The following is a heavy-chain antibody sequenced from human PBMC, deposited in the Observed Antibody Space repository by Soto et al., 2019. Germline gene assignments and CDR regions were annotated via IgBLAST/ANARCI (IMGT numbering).Heavy chain of an antibody. D-gene: IGHD2-15*01. CDR3: ARVGTSVGYCSGGSCYALDY. Sequence: QVQLQQWGAGLLKPSETLSLTCAVYGGSFSGYYWSWIRQPPGKGLEWIGEINHSGSTNYNPSLKARVTISVDTSKNQFSLKLSPVTAADTAVYYCARVGTSVGYCSGGSCYALDYWGQGTLVTVSS. CDR2: INHSGST. V-gene: IGHV4-34*01. CDR1: GGSFSGYY. J-gene: IGHJ4*02.